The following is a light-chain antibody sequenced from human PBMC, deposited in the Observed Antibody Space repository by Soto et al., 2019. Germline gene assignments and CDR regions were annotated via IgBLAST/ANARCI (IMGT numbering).Light chain of an antibody. Sequence: EIVMTQSPATLSVSPGERATLSCRASQSVSSNLAWYQQKPGQAPRLFIYGASTRATGIPARFSGRGSGTEFTLTISSLQSEDFAVYYCQQYNNGWTFGQGTKVEIK. CDR3: QQYNNGWT. CDR2: GAS. V-gene: IGKV3-15*01. CDR1: QSVSSN. J-gene: IGKJ1*01.